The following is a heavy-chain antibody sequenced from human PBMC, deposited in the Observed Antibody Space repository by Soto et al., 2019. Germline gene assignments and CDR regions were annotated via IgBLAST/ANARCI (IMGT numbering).Heavy chain of an antibody. CDR3: ARGGDASGWYWGY. Sequence: QVQLQESGPGLVKPSETLSLTCTVSGDSINKYYWNWIRQSPGTGLEWIGYIYYSGSTNYNPSLKSRVTTSLGTSKNKFSLKLSSVTAADTAVYYCARGGDASGWYWGYWGQGVLVTVSS. V-gene: IGHV4-59*01. D-gene: IGHD6-19*01. J-gene: IGHJ4*02. CDR2: IYYSGST. CDR1: GDSINKYY.